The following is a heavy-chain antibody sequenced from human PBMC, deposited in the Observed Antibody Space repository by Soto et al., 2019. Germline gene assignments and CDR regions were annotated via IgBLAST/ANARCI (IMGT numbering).Heavy chain of an antibody. J-gene: IGHJ4*02. CDR1: GGTFSRHA. CDR2: IIPIFGTA. Sequence: QVQLVQSGAEVRKPGSSVKFSCKASGGTFSRHAISWVRQAPGQGLAWMGGIIPIFGTANHAQKFQGRVTIIADESTSTVYMELSSLRSEDTAMYYCARGWGYDSNDYYYAYWGQGTLVIVSS. D-gene: IGHD3-22*01. V-gene: IGHV1-69*01. CDR3: ARGWGYDSNDYYYAY.